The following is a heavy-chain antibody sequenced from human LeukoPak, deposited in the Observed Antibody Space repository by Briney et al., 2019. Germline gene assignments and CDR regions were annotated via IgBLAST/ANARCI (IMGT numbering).Heavy chain of an antibody. V-gene: IGHV4-31*03. CDR1: GGSISSGGYY. CDR3: ARARALRYDILTGYSFFDY. D-gene: IGHD3-9*01. Sequence: SETLSLTCTVSGGSISSGGYYWSWIRQHPGKGLEWIGYIYYSGSTYYNPSLKIRVTISVDTSKNQFSLKLSSVTAADTAVYYCARARALRYDILTGYSFFDYWGQGTLVTVSS. CDR2: IYYSGST. J-gene: IGHJ4*02.